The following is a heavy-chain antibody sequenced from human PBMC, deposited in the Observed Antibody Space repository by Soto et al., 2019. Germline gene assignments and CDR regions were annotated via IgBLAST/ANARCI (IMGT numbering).Heavy chain of an antibody. CDR1: GASIRSYY. CDR2: VFHTGST. J-gene: IGHJ4*02. Sequence: SETLSLTCSVSGASIRSYYWTWIRQPPGKGLQWIGYVFHTGSTNYNPSLKSRVTISEDASKNQVSLRLTSVTAAETAVYFCAREQYNWKIWGQGTLVTVSS. CDR3: AREQYNWKI. D-gene: IGHD1-20*01. V-gene: IGHV4-59*01.